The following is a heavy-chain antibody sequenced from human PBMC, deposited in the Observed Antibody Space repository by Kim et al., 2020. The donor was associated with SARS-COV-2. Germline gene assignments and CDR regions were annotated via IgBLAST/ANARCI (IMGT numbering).Heavy chain of an antibody. J-gene: IGHJ2*01. CDR2: IWYDGSEK. V-gene: IGHV3-33*01. D-gene: IGHD3-3*01. CDR1: GISFSRFG. Sequence: GGSLRLSCAASGISFSRFGMHWVRQAPGKGLEWVAVIWYDGSEKDYADSVKGRFTISRDNFKNTLDLQMNSLRVEDTAVYYCVRDWKVGDFPRHLWGRGTLVTVSS. CDR3: VRDWKVGDFPRHL.